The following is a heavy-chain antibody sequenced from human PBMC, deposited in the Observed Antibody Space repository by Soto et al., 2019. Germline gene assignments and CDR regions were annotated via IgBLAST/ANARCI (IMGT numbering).Heavy chain of an antibody. CDR1: GGSVGSGEYY. V-gene: IGHV4-30-4*01. Sequence: QVQLQESGPGLLKPSQTLSLACTVSGGSVGSGEYYYSWIRQPPGKGLEWIGYIYDSGITNYTPSIKGRVTMSLDRSNNQLCPKLSAVTAADTDAYCCARDVAHGYTENVWGQGTMVTVSS. CDR2: IYDSGIT. D-gene: IGHD5-18*01. J-gene: IGHJ3*01. CDR3: ARDVAHGYTENV.